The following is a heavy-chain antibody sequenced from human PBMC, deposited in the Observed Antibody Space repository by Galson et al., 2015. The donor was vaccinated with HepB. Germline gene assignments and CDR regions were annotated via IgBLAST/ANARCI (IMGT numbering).Heavy chain of an antibody. J-gene: IGHJ4*02. Sequence: SLRLSCAASGFTFSSYWMHWVRQAPGKGLVWVSRINSDGSSTNYADSVKGRFTISRDNAKNTLYLQMNSLRAEDTPVYYCAGTISFSPLYWGQGTLVTVSS. CDR3: AGTISFSPLY. CDR2: INSDGSST. V-gene: IGHV3-74*01. D-gene: IGHD2-2*02. CDR1: GFTFSSYW.